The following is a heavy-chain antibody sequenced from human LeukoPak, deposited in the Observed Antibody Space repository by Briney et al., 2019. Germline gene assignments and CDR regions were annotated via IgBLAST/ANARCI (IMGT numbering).Heavy chain of an antibody. Sequence: GGSLRLSCAASGFTFSSYAMSWVRQAPGKGLEWVSAISGSGGSTYYADSVKGRFTISRDNSKNTLYLQMNSLRAEDTAIYYCAKDSYSGWTRGNWFDPWGQGTLVTVS. CDR1: GFTFSSYA. CDR3: AKDSYSGWTRGNWFDP. V-gene: IGHV3-23*01. D-gene: IGHD6-19*01. J-gene: IGHJ5*02. CDR2: ISGSGGST.